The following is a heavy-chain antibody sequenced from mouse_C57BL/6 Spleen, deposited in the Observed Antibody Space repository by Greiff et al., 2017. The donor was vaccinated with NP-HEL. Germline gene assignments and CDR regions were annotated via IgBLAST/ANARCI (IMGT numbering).Heavy chain of an antibody. CDR2: IDPSDSYT. Sequence: QVQLQQPGAELVMPGASVKLSCKASGYTFTSYWMHWVKQRPGQGLEWIGEIDPSDSYTNYNQKFKGKSTLTVDKSSSTAYMQLSSLTSEDSAVYYCARLGTTVVATDYAMDYWGQGTSVTVSS. D-gene: IGHD1-1*01. J-gene: IGHJ4*01. CDR3: ARLGTTVVATDYAMDY. CDR1: GYTFTSYW. V-gene: IGHV1-69*01.